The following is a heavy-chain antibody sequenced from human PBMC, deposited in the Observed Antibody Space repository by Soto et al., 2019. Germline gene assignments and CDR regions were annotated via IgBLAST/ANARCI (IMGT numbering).Heavy chain of an antibody. V-gene: IGHV4-4*07. CDR2: IYPTGST. Sequence: QVQLQESGPGLVKPSETLSLSCTVSGDSFSNYYCNWVRKSAGKGLEWIGRIYPTGSTTYNPSLKRRLTMSVDTSKNQFSLRLTSMTAADTAVYYCATGRSEVVPGAMDTWGQGTLVTVSS. CDR1: GDSFSNYY. CDR3: ATGRSEVVPGAMDT. J-gene: IGHJ5*02. D-gene: IGHD2-2*01.